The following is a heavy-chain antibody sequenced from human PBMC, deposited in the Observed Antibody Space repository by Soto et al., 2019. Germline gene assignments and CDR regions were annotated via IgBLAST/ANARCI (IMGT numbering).Heavy chain of an antibody. V-gene: IGHV3-30*18. CDR1: GFTFSSYG. Sequence: PGGSLRLSCAASGFTFSSYGMHWVRQAPGKGLEWVAVISYDGSNKYYADSVKGRFTISRDNSKNTLYLQMNSLRAEDTAVYYCAKGSPKWLVPRDYYGMDVWGQGTTVTVSS. CDR3: AKGSPKWLVPRDYYGMDV. CDR2: ISYDGSNK. D-gene: IGHD6-19*01. J-gene: IGHJ6*02.